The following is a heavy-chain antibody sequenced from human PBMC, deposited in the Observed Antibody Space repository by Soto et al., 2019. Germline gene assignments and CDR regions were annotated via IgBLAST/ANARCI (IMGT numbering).Heavy chain of an antibody. D-gene: IGHD3-9*01. CDR1: GGSISSGGYY. J-gene: IGHJ6*02. V-gene: IGHV4-31*03. Sequence: SETLSLTCTVSGGSISSGGYYWSWIRQHPGKGLEWIGYIYHSGSTYYNPSLKSRVTISVDKSENQFSLKLSSVTAADTAVYYCARFGAYYDILTGYSNNYYYYGMDVWGQGTTVTVSS. CDR3: ARFGAYYDILTGYSNNYYYYGMDV. CDR2: IYHSGST.